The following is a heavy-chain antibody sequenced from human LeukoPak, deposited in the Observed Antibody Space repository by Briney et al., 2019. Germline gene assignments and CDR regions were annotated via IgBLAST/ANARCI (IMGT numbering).Heavy chain of an antibody. V-gene: IGHV1-2*02. Sequence: ASVKVSCKASGYTFNDYIMDWVRQAPGQGLEWMGWINPNNGGTNYAQNFQGRVTMTRDTSISTAYMELSRLTSDDTAVYYWARLDYYDSSGSWGQGTLVTVSS. D-gene: IGHD3-22*01. J-gene: IGHJ5*02. CDR3: ARLDYYDSSGS. CDR2: INPNNGGT. CDR1: GYTFNDYI.